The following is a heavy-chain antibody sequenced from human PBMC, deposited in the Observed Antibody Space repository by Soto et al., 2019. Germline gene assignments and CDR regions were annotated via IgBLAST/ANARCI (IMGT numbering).Heavy chain of an antibody. J-gene: IGHJ4*02. D-gene: IGHD6-19*01. CDR2: IFSSGRA. CDR3: AKGWDVKYFDE. CDR1: GASLLSSY. Sequence: SETLSLTCSVSGASLLSSYWSWVRQPAGKGLEWIGHIFSSGRASYNPSLKSRLSMSIDPSRDLFSLNLSSVTAADTAVYYCAKGWDVKYFDEWGQGTLVTVSS. V-gene: IGHV4-4*07.